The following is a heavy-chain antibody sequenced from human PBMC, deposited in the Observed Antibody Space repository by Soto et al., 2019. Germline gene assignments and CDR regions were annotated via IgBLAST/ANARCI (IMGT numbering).Heavy chain of an antibody. Sequence: QVQLVQSGAEVKKPGASVKVSCKASGYTFTSYDINWVRQATGQGLEWMGWMNPNSGNTGYAQKFQGRVTMTRNTAISTASMELSSMRPEDTAVYYCARGREHGSGSRFDPWGQGTLVTVSS. D-gene: IGHD1-26*01. V-gene: IGHV1-8*01. J-gene: IGHJ5*02. CDR3: ARGREHGSGSRFDP. CDR2: MNPNSGNT. CDR1: GYTFTSYD.